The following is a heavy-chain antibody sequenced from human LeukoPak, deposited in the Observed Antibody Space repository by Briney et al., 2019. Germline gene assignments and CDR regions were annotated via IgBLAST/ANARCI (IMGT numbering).Heavy chain of an antibody. V-gene: IGHV3-15*01. CDR3: TTDNLVATPKHGY. J-gene: IGHJ4*02. CDR1: GFTFSNAW. Sequence: PGGSLRLSCAASGFTFSNAWMSWVRQAPGKGLEWVGRIRSKTDGETTDYAAPVKGRFTISRDDSKTTLYLQMNSLKTEDTALYYCTTDNLVATPKHGYWGQGTLVTVSS. CDR2: IRSKTDGETT. D-gene: IGHD5-12*01.